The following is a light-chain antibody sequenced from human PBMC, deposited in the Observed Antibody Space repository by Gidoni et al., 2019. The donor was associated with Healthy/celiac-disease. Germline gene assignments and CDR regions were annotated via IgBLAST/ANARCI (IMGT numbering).Light chain of an antibody. CDR1: QSVSSN. J-gene: IGKJ5*01. CDR2: GAS. Sequence: EIVMTQSPATLSVSPGERATLSCRASQSVSSNLAWYQQNPGQAPRLLLYGASTRATGIPARFSVSGSGTEFTLTISSLQSEDFAVYYCQQYNNWPPITFGQGTRLEIK. V-gene: IGKV3-15*01. CDR3: QQYNNWPPIT.